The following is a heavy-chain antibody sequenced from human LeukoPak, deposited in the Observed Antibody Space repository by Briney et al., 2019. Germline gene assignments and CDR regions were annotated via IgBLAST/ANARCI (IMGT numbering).Heavy chain of an antibody. CDR3: ARGSGDGYRLDQ. CDR2: ISGSGGNT. CDR1: GFTFSSYT. V-gene: IGHV3-23*01. D-gene: IGHD5-24*01. J-gene: IGHJ5*02. Sequence: LSGGSLRLSCAASGFTFSSYTMSWVRQAPGKGLEWVSAISGSGGNTYYADSVKGRFTISRDNSKNTLYLQMNSLRAEDTAVYYCARGSGDGYRLDQWGQGTLVSVSS.